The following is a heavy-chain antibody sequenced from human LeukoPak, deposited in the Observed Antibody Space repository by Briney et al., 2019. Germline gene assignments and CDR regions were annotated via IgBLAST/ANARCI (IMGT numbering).Heavy chain of an antibody. D-gene: IGHD1-1*01. V-gene: IGHV1-8*03. J-gene: IGHJ6*03. Sequence: ASVKVSCKASGYTFTNYDINWVRQATGQGLEWMGWMNPNSGNTGYAQKFQGRVTITRNTSISTAYMELSSLRSEDTAVYYCARGRFKRYYYYYMDVWGKGTTVTVSS. CDR3: ARGRFKRYYYYYMDV. CDR1: GYTFTNYD. CDR2: MNPNSGNT.